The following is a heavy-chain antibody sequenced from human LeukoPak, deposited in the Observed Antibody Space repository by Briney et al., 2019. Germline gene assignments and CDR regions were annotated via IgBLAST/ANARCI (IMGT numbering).Heavy chain of an antibody. Sequence: PSETLSLTWTVSGXSMNNYYGTWIRQSPGKGLEWIGYFHYTRNTNYNPSLRGRVTMSADTSKNQFSLKLNSVTAADTAVYYCARRARATAGGDYFDYWGQGTLVTVSS. CDR2: FHYTRNT. CDR1: GXSMNNYY. J-gene: IGHJ4*02. V-gene: IGHV4-59*08. D-gene: IGHD6-13*01. CDR3: ARRARATAGGDYFDY.